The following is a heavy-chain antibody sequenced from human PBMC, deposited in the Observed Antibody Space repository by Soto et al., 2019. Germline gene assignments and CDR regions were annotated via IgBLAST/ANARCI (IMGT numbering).Heavy chain of an antibody. CDR3: ERGHYGVTKGGNWYFDF. J-gene: IGHJ2*01. D-gene: IGHD4-17*01. V-gene: IGHV4-34*01. Sequence: QVQLQQWGAGLLKPSETLSLTCAVYGGSFSGYYWSWIRQPPGKGLEWIGEINHSGSTNCNPSLKSRVTTSVDTSKNQFSLKLSSVTVADTAVYYCERGHYGVTKGGNWYFDFWGRGTLVTVSS. CDR1: GGSFSGYY. CDR2: INHSGST.